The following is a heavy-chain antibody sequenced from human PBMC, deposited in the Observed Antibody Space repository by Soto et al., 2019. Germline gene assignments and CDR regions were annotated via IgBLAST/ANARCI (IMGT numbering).Heavy chain of an antibody. V-gene: IGHV3-30*18. CDR1: GFTFSSYG. J-gene: IGHJ5*02. CDR3: AKDALNSTLGELGNWFDP. CDR2: ISYDGREK. Sequence: QVQLVESGGGVVQPGRSLRLSCAASGFTFSSYGMHWVRQAPGKGLEWVAVISYDGREKYYADSVKGRFTISRDNSKNTLCVQMNSLRAEETAVFYCAKDALNSTLGELGNWFDPWGQGTLVTVSS. D-gene: IGHD3-16*01.